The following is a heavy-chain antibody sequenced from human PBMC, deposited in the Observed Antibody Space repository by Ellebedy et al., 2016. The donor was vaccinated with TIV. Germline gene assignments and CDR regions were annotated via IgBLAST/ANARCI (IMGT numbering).Heavy chain of an antibody. CDR2: VYPRDSDA. V-gene: IGHV5-51*01. CDR3: ARRQNDYGDLDY. CDR1: GYRFTSNW. D-gene: IGHD4-17*01. J-gene: IGHJ4*02. Sequence: ASVKVSCKGSGYRFTSNWIGWARQMPGKGLEWMGLVYPRDSDARYSPSFQGQVTISADKSISTAYLQLNSLEASDTAMYYCARRQNDYGDLDYWGQGTLVTVSS.